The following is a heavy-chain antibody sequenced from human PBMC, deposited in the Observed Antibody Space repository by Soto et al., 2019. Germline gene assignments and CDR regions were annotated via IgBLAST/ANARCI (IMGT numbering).Heavy chain of an antibody. CDR3: ARPLSQGFDAFDI. V-gene: IGHV5-51*01. CDR1: GCSCTSYW. J-gene: IGHJ3*02. CDR2: IYPGDSDT. Sequence: GESLKIPCKGSGCSCTSYWIGWVRQLPGKGLEGMGIIYPGDSDTRYSPSFQGHVTISADKSISTAYLHCSSLKASDTAMYYCARPLSQGFDAFDIWGQGTMVTVSS.